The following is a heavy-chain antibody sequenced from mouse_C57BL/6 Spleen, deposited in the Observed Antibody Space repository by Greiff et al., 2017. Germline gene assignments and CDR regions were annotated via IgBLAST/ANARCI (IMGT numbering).Heavy chain of an antibody. J-gene: IGHJ1*03. CDR1: GYSFTDYY. V-gene: IGHV1-39*01. Sequence: EVQLVESGPELVKPGASVKISCKASGYSFTDYYMHWVKPSNGKSLEWIGDINPNYGTTSYNQKFKGKAILTVDQYSSTAYMQRNSLTSENSAVYYCTNYGSSLPYIDDWGTGTTVTVSS. CDR3: TNYGSSLPYIDD. D-gene: IGHD1-1*01. CDR2: INPNYGTT.